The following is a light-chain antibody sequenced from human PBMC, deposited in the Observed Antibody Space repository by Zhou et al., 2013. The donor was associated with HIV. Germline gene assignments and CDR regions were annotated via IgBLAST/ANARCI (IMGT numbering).Light chain of an antibody. J-gene: IGKJ4*01. CDR2: GAS. CDR3: QQYHAWPPGT. Sequence: DIVLTQSPGTLSLSPGERATLSCRASQSVDSTYLAWYQHKPGQAPRLLIYGASTRATGIPARFSGSGSGTEFTLTISSLQSEDFAVYYCQQYHAWPPGTFGGGTKVEI. CDR1: QSVDSTY. V-gene: IGKV3D-15*01.